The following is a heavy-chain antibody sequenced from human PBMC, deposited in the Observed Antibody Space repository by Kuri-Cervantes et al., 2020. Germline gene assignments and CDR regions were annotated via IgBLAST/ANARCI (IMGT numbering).Heavy chain of an antibody. Sequence: GESLKISCAASGFTFSSYGMHWVRQAPGKGLEWVAVIWYDGSNKYYADSVKGRFTISRDNAKNSLYLQMNSLRAEDTAVYYCARERLSSGWYESFYYYYYMDVWGKGATVTVSS. CDR3: ARERLSSGWYESFYYYYYMDV. CDR2: IWYDGSNK. V-gene: IGHV3-33*08. D-gene: IGHD6-19*01. CDR1: GFTFSSYG. J-gene: IGHJ6*03.